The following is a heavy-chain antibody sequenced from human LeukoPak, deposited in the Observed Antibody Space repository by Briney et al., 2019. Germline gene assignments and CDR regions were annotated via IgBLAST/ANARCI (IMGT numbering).Heavy chain of an antibody. V-gene: IGHV1-46*01. CDR2: INPSGGST. J-gene: IGHJ4*02. Sequence: ASVKVSCKASGYTFTGYYMHWVRQAPGQGLEWMGIINPSGGSTSYAQKFQGRVTMTRDTSTSTVYMELSSLRSEDTAVYYCARDPPIDYGGSLSDYWGQGTLVTVSS. CDR1: GYTFTGYY. CDR3: ARDPPIDYGGSLSDY. D-gene: IGHD4-23*01.